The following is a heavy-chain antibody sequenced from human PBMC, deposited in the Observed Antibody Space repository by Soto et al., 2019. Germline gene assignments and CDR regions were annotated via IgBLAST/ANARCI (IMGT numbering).Heavy chain of an antibody. CDR3: ARDRDAYGSANYYNRIAF. V-gene: IGHV1-69*01. J-gene: IGHJ4*02. CDR1: GGIFSTYA. D-gene: IGHD3-10*01. Sequence: QVQLVQSGAEVKKPGSSVKVSCKASGGIFSTYAISWLRQAPGQGLEWMGGIIPIFGTPNYAQRFQGRVTITADESTSTAYRELSRLRSEDTDVYYCARDRDAYGSANYYNRIAFWGQGTLVTVSS. CDR2: IIPIFGTP.